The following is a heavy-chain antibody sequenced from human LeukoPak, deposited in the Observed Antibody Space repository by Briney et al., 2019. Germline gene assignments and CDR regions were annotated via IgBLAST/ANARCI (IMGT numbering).Heavy chain of an antibody. Sequence: GRSLRLSCAASGFIFSSYAMHWVRQAPGKGLEWVALISYDGSNKYYADSVKGRFTISRDNSKSTLYMQMNSLRAEDTAVYYCARDRGAAAGTGYFDCWGQGTLVTVSS. CDR2: ISYDGSNK. V-gene: IGHV3-30-3*01. CDR1: GFIFSSYA. D-gene: IGHD6-13*01. J-gene: IGHJ4*02. CDR3: ARDRGAAAGTGYFDC.